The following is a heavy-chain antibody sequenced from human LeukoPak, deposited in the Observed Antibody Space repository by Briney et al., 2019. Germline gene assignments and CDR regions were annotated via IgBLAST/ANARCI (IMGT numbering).Heavy chain of an antibody. V-gene: IGHV5-51*01. D-gene: IGHD4-11*01. CDR2: IYPGDSDT. CDR3: ARWAGNDYSPNFDY. Sequence: GESLKISFKGSGYSFTSYWIGWGRPRPGKGLEWRGIIYPGDSDTRYSPSFQGQVTISADKSISTAYLQWSSLKASDTAMYYCARWAGNDYSPNFDYWGQGTLVTVSS. CDR1: GYSFTSYW. J-gene: IGHJ4*02.